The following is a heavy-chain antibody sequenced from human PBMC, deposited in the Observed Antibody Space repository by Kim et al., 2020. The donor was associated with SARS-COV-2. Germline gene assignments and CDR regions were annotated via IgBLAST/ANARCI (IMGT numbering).Heavy chain of an antibody. J-gene: IGHJ6*02. D-gene: IGHD2-21*02. V-gene: IGHV1-69*04. CDR2: IIPILGIA. CDR1: GGTFSSYA. Sequence: SVKVSCKASGGTFSSYAISWVRQAPGQGLEWMGRIIPILGIANYAQKFQGRVTITADKSTSTAYMELSSLRSEDTAVYYCARDLDVVVTAIGGDAASPNYYYYYGMDVWGQGTTVTVSS. CDR3: ARDLDVVVTAIGGDAASPNYYYYYGMDV.